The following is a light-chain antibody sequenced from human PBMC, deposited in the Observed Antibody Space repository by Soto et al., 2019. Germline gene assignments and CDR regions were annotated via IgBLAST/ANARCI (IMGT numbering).Light chain of an antibody. Sequence: QSAPTQPPSASGSPGQSVTISCTGTSSDVGGYDYVSWYQQHPGKAPKLMIYEVSKRPSGVPDRFSGSKSGNTASLTVSGLQAEDEADYYCSSYAGSSTYVFGTGTKLTVL. CDR3: SSYAGSSTYV. V-gene: IGLV2-8*01. CDR2: EVS. J-gene: IGLJ1*01. CDR1: SSDVGGYDY.